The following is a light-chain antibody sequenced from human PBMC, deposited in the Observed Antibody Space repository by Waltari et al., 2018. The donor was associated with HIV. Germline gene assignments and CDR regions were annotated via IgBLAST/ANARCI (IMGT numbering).Light chain of an antibody. CDR1: TSDVGGYKY. Sequence: QSALTQPPSASGSPGQSVTISCTGTTSDVGGYKYVSWYQQHPGKAPKLMIYEVTKRPSGVPDRFSGSKSGNTASLTVSGLQAEDEADYYCSSYGGSNNYWVFGGGTKLTVL. CDR3: SSYGGSNNYWV. V-gene: IGLV2-8*01. J-gene: IGLJ3*02. CDR2: EVT.